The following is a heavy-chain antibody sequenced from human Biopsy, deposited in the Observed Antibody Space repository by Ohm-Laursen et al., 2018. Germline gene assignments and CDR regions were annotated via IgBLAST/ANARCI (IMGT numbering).Heavy chain of an antibody. D-gene: IGHD3-9*01. Sequence: SVKVSCKVSGGTFSNSAISWVRQAPGEGLEWMGGIIAVSGLVNHAQKFQGRVTITADEFTDTAYMELRSLRSEDTAVYYCAPQTPRDPDILTGAYHYDMAVWGQGTTVTVSS. V-gene: IGHV1-69*13. J-gene: IGHJ6*02. CDR2: IIAVSGLV. CDR1: GGTFSNSA. CDR3: APQTPRDPDILTGAYHYDMAV.